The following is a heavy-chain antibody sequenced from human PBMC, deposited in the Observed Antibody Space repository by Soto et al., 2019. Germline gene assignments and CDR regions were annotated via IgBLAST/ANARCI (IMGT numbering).Heavy chain of an antibody. Sequence: EVQLVESGGGLVQPGGSLRLSCAASGFTFGSYEMNWVRQAPGKGLEWVSYISSSGSTIYYADSVKGRFTISRDNAKNSLYLQMNSLRAEDTAVYYCARHTEATVTSYWYFDLWGRGTLVTVSS. CDR1: GFTFGSYE. D-gene: IGHD4-17*01. CDR2: ISSSGSTI. CDR3: ARHTEATVTSYWYFDL. J-gene: IGHJ2*01. V-gene: IGHV3-48*03.